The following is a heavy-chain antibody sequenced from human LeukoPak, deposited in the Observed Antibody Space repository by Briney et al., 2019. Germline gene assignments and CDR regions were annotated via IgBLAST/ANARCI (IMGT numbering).Heavy chain of an antibody. CDR1: GFTFSSYE. Sequence: PGGSLRLSCAASGFTFSSYEMNWVRQAPGKGLEWVSYISSSGSTIYYADSVKGRFTISRDNAKNSLYLQMNSLKTEDTAVYYCTTRRGYDSSGYDDAFDIWGQGTMVTVSS. CDR3: TTRRGYDSSGYDDAFDI. V-gene: IGHV3-48*03. CDR2: ISSSGSTI. D-gene: IGHD3-22*01. J-gene: IGHJ3*02.